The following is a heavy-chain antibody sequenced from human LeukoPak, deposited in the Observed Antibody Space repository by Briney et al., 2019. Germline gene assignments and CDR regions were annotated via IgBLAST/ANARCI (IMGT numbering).Heavy chain of an antibody. CDR2: IWYDGNRK. J-gene: IGHJ6*02. Sequence: PGGSLRLSCAASGFTFSSYGMHWVRQAPGKGLEWVAVIWYDGNRKYYADSVKGRFTISRDNSKNTLYLQMDSLRAEDTAVYYCAREEVGTLLYFYYGMDVWGHGTTVTVSS. CDR1: GFTFSSYG. CDR3: AREEVGTLLYFYYGMDV. V-gene: IGHV3-33*08. D-gene: IGHD4-23*01.